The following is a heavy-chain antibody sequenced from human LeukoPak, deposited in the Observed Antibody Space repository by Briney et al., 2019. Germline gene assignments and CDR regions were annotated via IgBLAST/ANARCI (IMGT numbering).Heavy chain of an antibody. Sequence: PSETLSLTCTVSGGSISSYYWSWIRQPPGKGLEWIGYIYYSGSTNYNPSLKSRVTISVDTSKNQFSLKLSSVTAADTAAYYCATSSRYYDFWSGYYPYYYYGMDVWGQGTTVTVSS. D-gene: IGHD3-3*01. CDR3: ATSSRYYDFWSGYYPYYYYGMDV. CDR1: GGSISSYY. J-gene: IGHJ6*02. CDR2: IYYSGST. V-gene: IGHV4-59*01.